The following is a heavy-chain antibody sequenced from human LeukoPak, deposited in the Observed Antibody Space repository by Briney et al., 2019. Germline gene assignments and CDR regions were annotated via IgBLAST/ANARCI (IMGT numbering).Heavy chain of an antibody. CDR2: IRSKANSYAT. CDR3: TRHSTVRGVTKYNWFDP. D-gene: IGHD3-10*01. J-gene: IGHJ5*02. CDR1: GFTFSGSA. Sequence: GGSLRLSCAASGFTFSGSAVHWVRQASGKGLEWVGRIRSKANSYATAYAASVKGRFTISRDDSKNTAYLQMNSLKTEDTAVYYCTRHSTVRGVTKYNWFDPWGQGTLVTVSS. V-gene: IGHV3-73*01.